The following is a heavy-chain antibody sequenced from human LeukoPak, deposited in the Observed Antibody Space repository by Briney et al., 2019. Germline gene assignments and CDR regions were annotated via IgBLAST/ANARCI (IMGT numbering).Heavy chain of an antibody. CDR3: ARSNYGGYSSSWYSYYYYMDV. CDR2: MNPNSGNT. CDR1: GYTFTRYD. J-gene: IGHJ6*03. D-gene: IGHD6-13*01. V-gene: IGHV1-8*01. Sequence: ASVKVSCKASGYTFTRYDINWVRQATGQGLEWMGWMNPNSGNTGYAQKFQGRVTVTRNTSISTAYMELSSLRSEDTAVYYCARSNYGGYSSSWYSYYYYMDVWGKRTTVTVSS.